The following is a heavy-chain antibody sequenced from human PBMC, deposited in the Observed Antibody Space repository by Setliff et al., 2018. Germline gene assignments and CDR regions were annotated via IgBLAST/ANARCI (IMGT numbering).Heavy chain of an antibody. CDR2: ISSNGGRM. Sequence: GGSLRLSCAASGFTFISYAMHWVRQAPGKGLEYVSAISSNGGRMSYANSVKGRFIISRDISKNTLYLQMGSLRAEDTAVYYCARIAEYNTIDIWGQGTMVTVSS. V-gene: IGHV3-64*01. CDR3: ARIAEYNTIDI. D-gene: IGHD1-20*01. J-gene: IGHJ3*02. CDR1: GFTFISYA.